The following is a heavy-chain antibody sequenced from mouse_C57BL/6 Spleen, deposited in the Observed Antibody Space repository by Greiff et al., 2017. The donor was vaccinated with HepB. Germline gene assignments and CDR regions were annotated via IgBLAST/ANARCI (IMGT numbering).Heavy chain of an antibody. V-gene: IGHV1-55*01. Sequence: QVQLQQPGAELVKPGASVKMSCKASGYTFTSYWITWVKQRPGQGLEWIGDIYPGSGSTNYNEKFKSKATLTVDTSSSTAYMQLSSLTSEDSAVYYSARDGNYQYYFEYWGAGTPLTVSS. CDR3: ARDGNYQYYFEY. CDR1: GYTFTSYW. J-gene: IGHJ2*01. D-gene: IGHD2-1*01. CDR2: IYPGSGST.